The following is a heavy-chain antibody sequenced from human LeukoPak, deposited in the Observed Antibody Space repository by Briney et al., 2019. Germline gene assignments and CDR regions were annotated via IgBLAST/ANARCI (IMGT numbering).Heavy chain of an antibody. J-gene: IGHJ4*02. Sequence: GRSLRLSCAASGFTFSSYAMSWVRQAPGKGLEWVSGISGSGGSTNYADSVKGRFTFSRDNSKNTLYLQMSRLRAEDTAVYYCAKVLTFTYYEQPFDYWGQGTLVTVSS. CDR1: GFTFSSYA. V-gene: IGHV3-23*01. CDR2: ISGSGGST. D-gene: IGHD3-22*01. CDR3: AKVLTFTYYEQPFDY.